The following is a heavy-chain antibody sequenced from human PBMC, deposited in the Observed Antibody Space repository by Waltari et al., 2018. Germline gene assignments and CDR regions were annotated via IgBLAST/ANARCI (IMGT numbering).Heavy chain of an antibody. CDR1: EFTFSSYA. CDR2: ISYNERNR. J-gene: IGHJ6*02. V-gene: IGHV3-30*04. D-gene: IGHD3-22*01. CDR3: ARDYCDRTNCHGMDV. Sequence: QVQLVESGGGVVQRGRSLRLSCAASEFTFSSYAMRWVRQAPGKGLEWVAVISYNERNRYYVDSVKGRFTISRDNSNKMLYLQMNSLRVEDTAVYYCARDYCDRTNCHGMDVWGQGTTVTVSS.